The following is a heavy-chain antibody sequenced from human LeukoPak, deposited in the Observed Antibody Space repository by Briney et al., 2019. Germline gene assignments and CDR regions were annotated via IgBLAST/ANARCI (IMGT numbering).Heavy chain of an antibody. J-gene: IGHJ4*02. CDR2: ISYDGSNK. Sequence: GRSLRLSCAASGFTFSSYGMHWVRQAPGKGLEWVAVISYDGSNKYYADSVKGRFTISRDNSKNSLYLQMNSLRAEDTAKYYCAKEGGSIVGGTIPFDHWGQGTLVTVSS. D-gene: IGHD1-26*01. CDR3: AKEGGSIVGGTIPFDH. V-gene: IGHV3-30*18. CDR1: GFTFSSYG.